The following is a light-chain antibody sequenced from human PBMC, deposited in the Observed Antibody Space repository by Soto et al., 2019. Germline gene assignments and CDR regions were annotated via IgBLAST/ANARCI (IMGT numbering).Light chain of an antibody. J-gene: IGKJ2*01. CDR2: GAS. V-gene: IGKV3-20*01. Sequence: DIVLTQSPGTLSLSPGERATLSCRAGQSITWNYLAWYQQKPGQAPSLLIYGASIRATGVPDRFSGSGSGTDVTLTISRLEPEDFAVYYCQQYVSSPYTFGQGTNLEIK. CDR3: QQYVSSPYT. CDR1: QSITWNY.